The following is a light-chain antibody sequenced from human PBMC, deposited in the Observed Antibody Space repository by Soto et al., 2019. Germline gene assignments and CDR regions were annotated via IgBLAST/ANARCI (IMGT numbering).Light chain of an antibody. J-gene: IGKJ1*01. Sequence: DIQMTHSPSSLSASVGDRVTITCRASQSISNYLNWYQQKPGKAPKLLIYAASSMQSGVPSRFSGSGSETDFTLTISSLQPDDSATYYCQQCFSPLWTFGQGTKVEV. CDR2: AAS. V-gene: IGKV1-39*01. CDR1: QSISNY. CDR3: QQCFSPLWT.